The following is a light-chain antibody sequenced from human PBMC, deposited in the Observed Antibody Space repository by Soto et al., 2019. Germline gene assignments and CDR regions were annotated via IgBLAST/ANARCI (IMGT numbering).Light chain of an antibody. CDR1: SSDVGSYNL. V-gene: IGLV2-23*03. J-gene: IGLJ2*01. CDR2: EGS. CDR3: CSYAGSSTFVV. Sequence: QSALTQPASVSGSPGQSITISCTGTSSDVGSYNLVSWYQQHPGKATKLMIYEGSKRPSGVSNRFPGSKSGNTASLTISGLQAEDEADYYCCSYAGSSTFVVFGGGTKVTVL.